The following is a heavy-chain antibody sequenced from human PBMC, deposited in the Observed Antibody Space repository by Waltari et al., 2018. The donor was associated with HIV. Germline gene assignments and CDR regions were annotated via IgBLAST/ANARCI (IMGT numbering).Heavy chain of an antibody. CDR1: GFTFSNFA. CDR2: IWYDGVNK. Sequence: QVQLVESGGGVVQPGRSLRLSCAASGFTFSNFAMHWVRQAPGNGLEWVAVIWYDGVNKDYADSVKGRFTISRDNSKNTLYLQMNSLRVEDTAVYYCARGGYYYDISGYYHYWGQGTLVTVSS. D-gene: IGHD3-22*01. J-gene: IGHJ4*02. CDR3: ARGGYYYDISGYYHY. V-gene: IGHV3-33*01.